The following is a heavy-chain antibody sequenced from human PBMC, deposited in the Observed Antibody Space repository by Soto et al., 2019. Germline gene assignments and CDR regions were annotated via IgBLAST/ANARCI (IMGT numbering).Heavy chain of an antibody. V-gene: IGHV3-23*01. CDR2: LDGSGSHT. CDR1: GFTFSNET. CDR3: VKARYSSNRGYFDY. J-gene: IGHJ4*02. D-gene: IGHD1-26*01. Sequence: EVQLLESGGGFLQPGGSLRLSCAASGFTFSNETMSWVRQAPGRGLEWVSSLDGSGSHTFHADSVKGRFTISRDNSKNTVYLQMNSLRAEDTAVYYCVKARYSSNRGYFDYWGQGTGVSVSS.